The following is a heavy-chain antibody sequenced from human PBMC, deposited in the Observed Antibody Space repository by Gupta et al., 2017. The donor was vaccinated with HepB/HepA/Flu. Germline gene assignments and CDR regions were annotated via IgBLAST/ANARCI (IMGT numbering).Heavy chain of an antibody. V-gene: IGHV5-51*01. CDR1: GYTFTSHW. CDR3: ARGGNDDWWTGYYTGPFDY. Sequence: EVQLVQSGAEFHKPGDALNISCKGSGYTFTSHWIAWVRQLPGKGLEWMGIIYPGDSDTRYSPSFQGQVTISADKSITTAYLQWSSLKASDTAIYYCARGGNDDWWTGYYTGPFDYWGQGALVTVSS. J-gene: IGHJ4*02. CDR2: IYPGDSDT. D-gene: IGHD3/OR15-3a*01.